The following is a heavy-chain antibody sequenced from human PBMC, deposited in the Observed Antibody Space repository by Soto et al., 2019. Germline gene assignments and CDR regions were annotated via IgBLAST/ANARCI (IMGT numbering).Heavy chain of an antibody. CDR3: ARDTTYGGNSGGGDS. D-gene: IGHD4-17*01. CDR1: GFNFRRYA. J-gene: IGHJ4*02. V-gene: IGHV3-30*14. Sequence: QVQLLESGGGVVQPGRSLRLSCAASGFNFRRYAMHWVRQAPGKGLEWVAVISFDGSKIYYTDSVKGRFTISRDNSNNTLSLLINTLTAEDTAIYYCARDTTYGGNSGGGDSWGQGTLVSSSP. CDR2: ISFDGSKI.